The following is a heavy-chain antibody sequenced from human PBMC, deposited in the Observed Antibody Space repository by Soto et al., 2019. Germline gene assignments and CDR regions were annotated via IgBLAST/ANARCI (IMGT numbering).Heavy chain of an antibody. CDR3: ARDPSPDTSGWYGVDF. D-gene: IGHD6-19*01. CDR1: GFMFSAYA. CDR2: ISYDGTNK. Sequence: QVQLVESGGGVVQPGRSLRLSCAASGFMFSAYAMLWVRQAPGKGLEWVAAISYDGTNKYYEDSVKGRFTISRDNSKNTLFLQMNSLRATDTAVYYCARDPSPDTSGWYGVDFWGHGTLVTVSS. V-gene: IGHV3-30*04. J-gene: IGHJ4*01.